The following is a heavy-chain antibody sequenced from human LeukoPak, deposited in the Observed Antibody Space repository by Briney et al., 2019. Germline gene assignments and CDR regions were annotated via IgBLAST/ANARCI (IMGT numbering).Heavy chain of an antibody. D-gene: IGHD2-2*01. CDR1: GYTFTSYG. CDR2: ISAYNGNT. V-gene: IGHV1-18*01. Sequence: ASVKVSCKASGYTFTSYGISWVRQAPGQGLEWMGWISAYNGNTNYAQKLQGRVTMTTDTSTSTAYMELRSLRSDDTAVYYCARHGIVVEPAHYYYYMDVWGKGTTVTISS. J-gene: IGHJ6*03. CDR3: ARHGIVVEPAHYYYYMDV.